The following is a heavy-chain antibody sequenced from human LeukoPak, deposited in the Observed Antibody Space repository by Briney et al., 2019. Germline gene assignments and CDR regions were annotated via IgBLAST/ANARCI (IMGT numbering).Heavy chain of an antibody. V-gene: IGHV4-38-2*02. CDR1: GYSISSGYY. CDR3: ARGRGNLRGYKPSYYMDV. Sequence: SETLSLTCTVSGYSISSGYYWGWIRQPPGKGLEWIGSIYHSGSTYYNPSLKSRVTISVDTSKNQFSLKLSSVTAADTAVYYCARGRGNLRGYKPSYYMDVWGKGTTVTVSS. D-gene: IGHD5-18*01. J-gene: IGHJ6*03. CDR2: IYHSGST.